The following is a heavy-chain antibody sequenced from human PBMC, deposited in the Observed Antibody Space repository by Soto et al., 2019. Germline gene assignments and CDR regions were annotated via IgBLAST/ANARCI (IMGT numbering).Heavy chain of an antibody. J-gene: IGHJ4*02. V-gene: IGHV4-59*01. CDR3: ARSVAVPGAHIDY. D-gene: IGHD6-19*01. CDR1: GGSISGSY. Sequence: SEALSLTCSVSGGSISGSYWSWIRQSPGKGLEWLGYVYYTGSTNYSPSLRSRVSISVDTSKNEFSLRLSSVTAADTAVYFCARSVAVPGAHIDYWGQGTQVTVSS. CDR2: VYYTGST.